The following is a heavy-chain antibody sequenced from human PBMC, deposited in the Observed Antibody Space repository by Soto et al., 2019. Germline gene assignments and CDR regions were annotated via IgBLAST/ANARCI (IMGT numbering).Heavy chain of an antibody. J-gene: IGHJ6*02. V-gene: IGHV3-30-3*01. D-gene: IGHD2-21*02. CDR2: ISYDGSNK. CDR3: AREIFAIVVVTANFGYGMDF. CDR1: GFTLSSYA. Sequence: GGSLRLSCAASGFTLSSYAMHWVSQAPGKGLEWVAFISYDGSNKYYADSVKGRFTISRDNSKNTLYLQMNSLRAEDTSVYYCAREIFAIVVVTANFGYGMDFWGQGTTVTVCS.